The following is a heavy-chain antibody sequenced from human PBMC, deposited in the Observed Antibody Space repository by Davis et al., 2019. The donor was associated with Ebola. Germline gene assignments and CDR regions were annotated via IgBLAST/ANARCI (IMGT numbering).Heavy chain of an antibody. CDR2: IWDDGSNK. V-gene: IGHV3-33*06. J-gene: IGHJ4*02. Sequence: GESLKISCAASGFTLSGYDMNWVRQAPGKGLQWVAVIWDDGSNKYYADSVKGRFTISRDNSKNTLYLQMNSLRAEDTAVYYCAKDRWRENYFDYWGQGALVTVSS. CDR3: AKDRWRENYFDY. D-gene: IGHD3-16*01. CDR1: GFTLSGYD.